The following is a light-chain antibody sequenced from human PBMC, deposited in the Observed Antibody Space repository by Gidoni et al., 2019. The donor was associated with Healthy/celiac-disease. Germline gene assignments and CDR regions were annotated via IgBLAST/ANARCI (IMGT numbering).Light chain of an antibody. CDR3: QQSYSTLYT. CDR2: AES. CDR1: TSISSY. V-gene: IGKV1-39*01. Sequence: DIQMTQSPSSLSASVGDRVTITCRASTSISSYLNWYQQKPGKAPKLLIYAESSLQSGVPSRFSGSGSGTDFTLTISSLQPEDFATYYCQQSYSTLYTCGQGTKLEIK. J-gene: IGKJ2*01.